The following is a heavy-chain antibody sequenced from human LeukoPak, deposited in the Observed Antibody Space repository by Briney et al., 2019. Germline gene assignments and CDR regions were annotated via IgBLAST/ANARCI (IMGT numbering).Heavy chain of an antibody. D-gene: IGHD3-22*01. CDR1: GFTFGTYS. CDR3: ARGVVGDSSGYIPLNH. Sequence: GGSLRLSCAASGFTFGTYSMNWARQAPGKGLEWVSSISSSRSYIYYADSVKGRFTISRDNAKNSLYLQMNSLRAEDTAVYYCARGVVGDSSGYIPLNHWGQGTLVTVSS. V-gene: IGHV3-21*01. J-gene: IGHJ4*02. CDR2: ISSSRSYI.